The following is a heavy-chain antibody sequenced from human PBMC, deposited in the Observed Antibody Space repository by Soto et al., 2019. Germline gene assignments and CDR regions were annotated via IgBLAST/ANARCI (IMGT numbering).Heavy chain of an antibody. J-gene: IGHJ4*02. CDR1: GFPFSSYS. Sequence: EVQLVESGGGLVKPGGSLRFSFAASGFPFSSYSMNWFGQAPGKGLEGVSSISSSSSNIYYADSVKGRFTISRDNAKNSLYLQMNSLRAEDTAVYYCARSSSGYYYGGLFYWGQGTLVTVSS. CDR2: ISSSSSNI. D-gene: IGHD3-22*01. V-gene: IGHV3-21*01. CDR3: ARSSSGYYYGGLFY.